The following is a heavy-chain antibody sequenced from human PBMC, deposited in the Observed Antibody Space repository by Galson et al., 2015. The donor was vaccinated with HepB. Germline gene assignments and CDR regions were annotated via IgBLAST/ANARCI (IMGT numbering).Heavy chain of an antibody. J-gene: IGHJ6*03. CDR3: ARHGTRVGADYMDV. D-gene: IGHD1-26*01. Sequence: SVKVSCKASGYPLTSYGISWVRQAPGQGLEWMGWISTYNGNTNYAQKLQGRVTMTTDTSTSTAYMELRSLRSDDTAVYYCARHGTRVGADYMDVWGKGTTVTVCS. CDR1: GYPLTSYG. V-gene: IGHV1-18*01. CDR2: ISTYNGNT.